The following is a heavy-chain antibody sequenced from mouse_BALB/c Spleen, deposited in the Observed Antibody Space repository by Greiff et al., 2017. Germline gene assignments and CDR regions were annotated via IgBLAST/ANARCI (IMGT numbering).Heavy chain of an antibody. CDR3: TSTMDFDY. J-gene: IGHJ2*01. Sequence: LQQPGSELVRPGASVKLSCKASGYTFTSYWMHWVKQRPGQGLEWIGNIYPGSGSTNYDEKFKSKATLTVDTSSSTAYMQLSSLTSEDSAVYYCTSTMDFDYWGQGTTRTVSS. CDR1: GYTFTSYW. V-gene: IGHV1S22*01. D-gene: IGHD2-1*01. CDR2: IYPGSGST.